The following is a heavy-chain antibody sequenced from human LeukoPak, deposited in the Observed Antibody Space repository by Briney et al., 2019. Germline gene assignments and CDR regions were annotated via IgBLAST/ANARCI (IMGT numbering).Heavy chain of an antibody. CDR3: VSSSWYLLDY. Sequence: GGSLRLSCAASGFTVSSNYMSWVRQAPGKGLEWVSVIYSGGSTYYADSVKGRFTISRDNSKNTLYLQMNSLRAEDTAVYYCVSSSWYLLDYWGQGTLVTVSS. V-gene: IGHV3-53*01. J-gene: IGHJ4*02. CDR1: GFTVSSNY. CDR2: IYSGGST. D-gene: IGHD6-13*01.